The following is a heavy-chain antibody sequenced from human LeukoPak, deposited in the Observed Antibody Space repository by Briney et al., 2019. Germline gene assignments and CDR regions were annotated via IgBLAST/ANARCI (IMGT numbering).Heavy chain of an antibody. V-gene: IGHV1-18*01. J-gene: IGHJ4*02. CDR3: ARVGVRYFDWLFDFVPSALFDY. Sequence: GASVKVSCKASGYTFTSYGISWVRQAPGQGLEWMGWISVYNGNTNYAQKLQGRVTMTTDTSTSTAYMELRSLRSDDTAVYYCARVGVRYFDWLFDFVPSALFDYWGQGTLVTVSS. D-gene: IGHD3-9*01. CDR2: ISVYNGNT. CDR1: GYTFTSYG.